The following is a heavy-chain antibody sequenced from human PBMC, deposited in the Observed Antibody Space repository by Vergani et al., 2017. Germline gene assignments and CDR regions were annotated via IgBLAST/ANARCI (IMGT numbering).Heavy chain of an antibody. CDR1: GESIRSGSHY. J-gene: IGHJ4*02. Sequence: QVKLQESGPGLLKPSQTLSLTCTVSGESIRSGSHYWSWIRQPAGKGPEWIGHIHTGGSTGLNPSFKSRVSISVDTSKSQFSQKLNSVTVADTAVYYCARSLPYCTSGSCPAIWGQGTLVTVSS. CDR3: ARSLPYCTSGSCPAI. V-gene: IGHV4-61*02. D-gene: IGHD2-15*01. CDR2: IHTGGST.